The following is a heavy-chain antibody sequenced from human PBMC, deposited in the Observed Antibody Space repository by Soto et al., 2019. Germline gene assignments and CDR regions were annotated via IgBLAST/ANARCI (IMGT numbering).Heavy chain of an antibody. J-gene: IGHJ4*02. CDR3: VRGIGYIDS. D-gene: IGHD3-3*01. CDR2: VHYSGST. CDR1: GGSSSSYY. Sequence: PSETLSLTCTVSGGSSSSYYYSWIRQPPGKGLEWIGYVHYSGSTNYNPSLKSRVTISVDTSKNQFSLQLRSVTPEDTAVYYCVRGIGYIDSWGRGTLVTVSS. V-gene: IGHV4-59*12.